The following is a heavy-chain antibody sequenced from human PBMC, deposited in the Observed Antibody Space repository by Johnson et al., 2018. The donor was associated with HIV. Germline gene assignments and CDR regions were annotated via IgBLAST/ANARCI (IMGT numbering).Heavy chain of an antibody. CDR2: IKQDGSEK. CDR3: ARSTGWGLCDAFDI. Sequence: VQLVESGGGLIQPGGSLRLSCAATGFTVSSNEMSWVRQAPGKGLEWVANIKQDGSEKYYVDSVKGRFTISRDNAKNSLYLQMNSLRAEDTALYYCARSTGWGLCDAFDIWGQGTMVTVYS. V-gene: IGHV3-7*03. J-gene: IGHJ3*02. D-gene: IGHD2-2*01. CDR1: GFTVSSNE.